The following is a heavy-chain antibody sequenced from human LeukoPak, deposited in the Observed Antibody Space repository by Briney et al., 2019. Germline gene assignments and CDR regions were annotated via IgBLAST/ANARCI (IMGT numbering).Heavy chain of an antibody. V-gene: IGHV4-39*01. CDR2: IYYSGST. CDR1: GGSISRSRYY. Sequence: SETLSLTCTVSGGSISRSRYYWGWIRQPPGKGLEWIGSIYYSGSTYYNPSLKSRVTTSVDTSKNQFSLKLSSVTAADTAVYYCARWGLLWFGDQMSGYFDYWGQGTLVTVSS. D-gene: IGHD3-10*01. CDR3: ARWGLLWFGDQMSGYFDY. J-gene: IGHJ4*02.